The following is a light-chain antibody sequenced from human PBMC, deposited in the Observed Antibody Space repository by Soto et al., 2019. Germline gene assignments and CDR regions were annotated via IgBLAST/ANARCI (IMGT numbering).Light chain of an antibody. CDR3: GTWDDSLNSYV. CDR1: SSNIGSNT. V-gene: IGLV1-44*01. Sequence: QSVLTQPPSVSGTPAQRVTISCSGSSSNIGSNTVNWYQQLPGAAPRLLIYSNNQRPSGVPDRFSGSKSGTSASLAISGLQSEDEADYYCGTWDDSLNSYVFGTGTKLTVX. CDR2: SNN. J-gene: IGLJ1*01.